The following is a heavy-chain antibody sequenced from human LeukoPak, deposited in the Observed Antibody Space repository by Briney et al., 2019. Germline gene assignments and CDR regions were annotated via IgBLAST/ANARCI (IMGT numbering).Heavy chain of an antibody. J-gene: IGHJ6*03. CDR3: ARDPPYYSYGYHYYMDV. CDR1: GFTFSSYW. V-gene: IGHV3-7*01. D-gene: IGHD5-18*01. Sequence: GGSLRLSCAASGFTFSSYWMSWVRQAPGKGLEWVANIKQDGSEKYYVDSVKGRFTISRDNAKNSLYLQMNSLRGEDTAVYYCARDPPYYSYGYHYYMDVWGKGTTVTVSS. CDR2: IKQDGSEK.